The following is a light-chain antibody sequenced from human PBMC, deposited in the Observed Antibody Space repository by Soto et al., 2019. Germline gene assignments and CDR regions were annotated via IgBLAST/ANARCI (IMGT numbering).Light chain of an antibody. CDR1: QSVGVT. V-gene: IGKV3-15*01. Sequence: EIVMTQSPATPSVSPGETATLSCRASQSVGVTLAWYQQKSGQAPRPLIYAASTRATGIPARFGGSGSGTEFTLTISGLQSEDFAVYYCQQFNNWPPAWTFGQGTKVEI. CDR3: QQFNNWPPAWT. CDR2: AAS. J-gene: IGKJ1*01.